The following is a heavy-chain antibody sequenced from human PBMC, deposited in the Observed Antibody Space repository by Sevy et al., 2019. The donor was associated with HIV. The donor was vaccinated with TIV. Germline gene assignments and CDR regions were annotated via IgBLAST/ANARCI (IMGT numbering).Heavy chain of an antibody. CDR3: AKDPSLPYYYDSSGYLFPGY. CDR2: ISYDGSNK. Sequence: GGSLRLSCAASGFTFSSYGMHWVRQAPGKGLEWVAVISYDGSNKYYADSVKGRFTISRDNSKNTLYLQMNSLRAEDTAVYYCAKDPSLPYYYDSSGYLFPGYWGQGTLVTVSS. CDR1: GFTFSSYG. D-gene: IGHD3-22*01. J-gene: IGHJ4*02. V-gene: IGHV3-30*18.